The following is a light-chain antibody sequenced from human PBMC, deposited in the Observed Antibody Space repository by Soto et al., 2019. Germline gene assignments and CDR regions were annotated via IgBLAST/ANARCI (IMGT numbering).Light chain of an antibody. CDR1: QSVSNH. J-gene: IGKJ4*01. V-gene: IGKV1-39*01. CDR3: QQSHSNIQELT. CDR2: ASS. Sequence: DILMTQSPSSLSASVGDRVTITCRASQSVSNHLNWYQQKPGKAPKLLIYASSSLQSGVPSRFSGSGSGTDFTLTISSLQPEDFATYYCQQSHSNIQELTFGGGTKVEIK.